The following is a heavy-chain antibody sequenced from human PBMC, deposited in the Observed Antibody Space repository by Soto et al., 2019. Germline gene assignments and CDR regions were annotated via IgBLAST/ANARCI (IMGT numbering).Heavy chain of an antibody. D-gene: IGHD3-22*01. CDR1: DSPISNYY. J-gene: IGHJ4*01. CDR3: ARLGGYYQAFNI. V-gene: IGHV4-59*08. Sequence: SEPLSLTCTVSDSPISNYYWGWFRQPPGLGLEWVGYFYYTGTTTYNPSLRSRVAISLDASKSQFSLNLRSVTAADTAVYYCARLGGYYQAFNIWGPGALVTVSS. CDR2: FYYTGTT.